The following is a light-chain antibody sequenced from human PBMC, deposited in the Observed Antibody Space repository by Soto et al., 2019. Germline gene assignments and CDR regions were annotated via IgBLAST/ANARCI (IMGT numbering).Light chain of an antibody. J-gene: IGKJ4*01. CDR2: GAS. V-gene: IGKV3-11*01. CDR1: ENVRTF. Sequence: EVVLTQSPATLSLSPGERATLSCRASENVRTFVDWYQQKPGQAPRLLIYGASNRATGIPARFSGSGSGTDFTLTISNLEPEDFAVYYCQQRSVWPLTFGGGTKVDIK. CDR3: QQRSVWPLT.